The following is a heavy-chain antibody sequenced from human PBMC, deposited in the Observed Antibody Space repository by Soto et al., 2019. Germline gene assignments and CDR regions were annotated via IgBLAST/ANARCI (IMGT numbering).Heavy chain of an antibody. CDR2: INHSGST. J-gene: IGHJ5*02. D-gene: IGHD3-10*01. V-gene: IGHV4-34*01. CDR3: ARQGGRGVLPPLRRAPYNWFDP. Sequence: PSETLSLTCAVYGGSFSGYYWSWIRQRPGKGLEWIGEINHSGSTNYNPSLKSRVTISVDTSKNQFSLKLSSVTAADTAVYYCARQGGRGVLPPLRRAPYNWFDPWGQGTLVTVSS. CDR1: GGSFSGYY.